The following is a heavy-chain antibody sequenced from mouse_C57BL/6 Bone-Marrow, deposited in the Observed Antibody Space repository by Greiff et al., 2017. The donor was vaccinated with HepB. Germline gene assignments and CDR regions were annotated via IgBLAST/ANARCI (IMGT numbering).Heavy chain of an antibody. D-gene: IGHD1-1*01. V-gene: IGHV1-15*01. Sequence: QVQLQQSGAELVRPGASVTLSCKASGYTFTDYEMHWVKQTPVHGLEWIGAIDPETGGTAYNQKFKGKAILTADKSSSKAYMELRSLTSDDSAVYYCTGGGFITTVAYWGQGTLVTVSA. CDR3: TGGGFITTVAY. J-gene: IGHJ3*01. CDR1: GYTFTDYE. CDR2: IDPETGGT.